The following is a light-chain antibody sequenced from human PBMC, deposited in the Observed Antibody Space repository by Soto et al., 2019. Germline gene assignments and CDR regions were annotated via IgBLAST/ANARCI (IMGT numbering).Light chain of an antibody. CDR3: QQYNSYSEA. Sequence: DIQITQSPYALSGSVVDRVTITCRASQTISSWLAWYQQKPGKAPKLLIYKASTLKSGVPSRFSGSGSGTEFTLTISSLQPDDFATYYCQQYNSYSEAFGQGTKVDIK. CDR1: QTISSW. CDR2: KAS. J-gene: IGKJ1*01. V-gene: IGKV1-5*03.